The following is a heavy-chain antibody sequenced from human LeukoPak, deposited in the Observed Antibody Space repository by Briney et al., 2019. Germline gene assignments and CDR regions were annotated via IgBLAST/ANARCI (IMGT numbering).Heavy chain of an antibody. CDR3: ARDVGYYDSSGYLDY. CDR1: GYTFTGYY. J-gene: IGHJ4*02. CDR2: INPNDGGT. V-gene: IGHV1-2*02. D-gene: IGHD3-22*01. Sequence: ASVKVSCKASGYTFTGYYIHWVRQAPGQGLEWMGWINPNDGGTNYAQKFQGRVTMTRDTSISTAYMEVSRLTSDDTAVYYCARDVGYYDSSGYLDYWGQGTLVTVSS.